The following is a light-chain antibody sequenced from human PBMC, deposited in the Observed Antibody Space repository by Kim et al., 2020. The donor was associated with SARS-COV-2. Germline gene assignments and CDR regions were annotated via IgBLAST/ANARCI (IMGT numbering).Light chain of an antibody. Sequence: IRMTQSPSSLSASAGDRVIITCRANQTISSYLAWYQQKSGKAPKLLIYATSTLQSGVPSRFSGSGSGTDFALTISCLQSEDFATYYCQQYYTYPLTFGGGTKVDIK. CDR2: ATS. CDR1: QTISSY. V-gene: IGKV1-8*01. CDR3: QQYYTYPLT. J-gene: IGKJ4*01.